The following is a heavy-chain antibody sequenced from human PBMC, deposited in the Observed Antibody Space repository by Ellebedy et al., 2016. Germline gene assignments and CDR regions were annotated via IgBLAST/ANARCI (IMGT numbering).Heavy chain of an antibody. Sequence: GESLKISXVASGFTFTNYAMNWVRQAPGMGLEWVSLMSGSGGSTYYADSVKGRFTISRDNSKNTLYLQMNSLRAEDTAVYYCAKGGQQLATYTWLDPWGQGTLVTVSS. J-gene: IGHJ5*02. D-gene: IGHD6-13*01. CDR1: GFTFTNYA. CDR3: AKGGQQLATYTWLDP. V-gene: IGHV3-23*01. CDR2: MSGSGGST.